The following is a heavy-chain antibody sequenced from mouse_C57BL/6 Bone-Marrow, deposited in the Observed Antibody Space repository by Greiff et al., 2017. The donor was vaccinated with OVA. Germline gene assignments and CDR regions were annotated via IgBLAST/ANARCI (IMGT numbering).Heavy chain of an antibody. Sequence: EVKLMESGGGLVKPGGSLKLSCAASGFTFSSYAMSWVRPTPEKRLEWVATISDGGSYTYYPDNVKGRFTISRDNAKNNLYLQMSHLKSEDTAMYYCARDRGVFAYWGQGTLVTVSA. CDR3: ARDRGVFAY. CDR1: GFTFSSYA. J-gene: IGHJ3*01. V-gene: IGHV5-4*01. CDR2: ISDGGSYT.